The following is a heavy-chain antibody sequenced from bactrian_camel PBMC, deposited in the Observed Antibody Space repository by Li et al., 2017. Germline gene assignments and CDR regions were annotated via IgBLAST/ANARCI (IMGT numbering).Heavy chain of an antibody. CDR1: FVIWRMCK. CDR3: AADCGDVRWLRAPDFPY. Sequence: HVQLVESGGGSVPAGGSLKLSCAPSFVIWRMCKMSWFRQTPGADRRELVASIDKDGATTYTDSVKGRFTISKVNAKSTLYLQMNSLKPEDTAMYYCAADCGDVRWLRAPDFPYWGQGTQVTVS. CDR2: IDKDGAT. V-gene: IGHV3S53*01. D-gene: IGHD5*01. J-gene: IGHJ6*01.